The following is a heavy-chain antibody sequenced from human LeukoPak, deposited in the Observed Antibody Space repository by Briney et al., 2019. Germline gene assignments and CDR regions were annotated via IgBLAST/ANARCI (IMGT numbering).Heavy chain of an antibody. CDR3: ARGVGYSSGWYLNPEYFQH. CDR2: IYYSGST. CDR1: GGSISSSSYY. D-gene: IGHD6-19*01. Sequence: SETLSLTCTVSGGSISSSSYYWGWIRQPPGKGLEWIGSIYYSGSTYYNPSLKSRVTISVDTSKNQFSLKLSSVTAADTAVYYCARGVGYSSGWYLNPEYFQHWGQGTLVTVSS. V-gene: IGHV4-39*07. J-gene: IGHJ1*01.